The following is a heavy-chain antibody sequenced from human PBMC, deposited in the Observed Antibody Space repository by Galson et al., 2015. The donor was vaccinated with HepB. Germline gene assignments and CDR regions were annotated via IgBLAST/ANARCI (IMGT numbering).Heavy chain of an antibody. V-gene: IGHV3-23*01. Sequence: SLRLSCAASGFTFSSYAMSWVRQAPGKGLEWVSAISGSGGSTYYADSVKGRFTISRDNSKNTLYLQMNSLRAEDTAVYYCAKVSVSEVVAGIPSWDYWGQGTLVTVSS. D-gene: IGHD6-19*01. CDR2: ISGSGGST. CDR1: GFTFSSYA. J-gene: IGHJ4*02. CDR3: AKVSVSEVVAGIPSWDY.